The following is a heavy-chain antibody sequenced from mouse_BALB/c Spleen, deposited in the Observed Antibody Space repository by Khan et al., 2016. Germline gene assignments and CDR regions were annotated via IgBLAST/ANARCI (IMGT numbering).Heavy chain of an antibody. Sequence: QIQLVQSGPELKKPGETVKISCKASGYTFTNYGMNWVKQAPGKGLKWMGWINTNTGEPTYAEEFKGRFAFSLETSARTAYLQINNLKNEDTATYFCARDGYAYFAMDDWGQGTSVTVSS. CDR1: GYTFTNYG. J-gene: IGHJ4*01. V-gene: IGHV9-3*02. CDR3: ARDGYAYFAMDD. CDR2: INTNTGEP. D-gene: IGHD2-2*01.